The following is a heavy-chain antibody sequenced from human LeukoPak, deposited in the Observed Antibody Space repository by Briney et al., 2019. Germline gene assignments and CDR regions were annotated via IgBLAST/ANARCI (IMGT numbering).Heavy chain of an antibody. J-gene: IGHJ1*01. CDR3: ARQRGKGYGGKRRAEYFQH. CDR1: GGSFSGYY. Sequence: SETLSLTCAVYGGSFSGYYWSWIRQPPGKGLEWIGEINHRGSTNYNPSLKSRVTISVDTSKNQFSLKLSSVTAADTAVYYCARQRGKGYGGKRRAEYFQHWGQGTLVTVSS. D-gene: IGHD4-23*01. V-gene: IGHV4-34*01. CDR2: INHRGST.